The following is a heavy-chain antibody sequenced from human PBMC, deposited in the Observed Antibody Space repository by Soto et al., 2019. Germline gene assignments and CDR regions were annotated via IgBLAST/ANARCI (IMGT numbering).Heavy chain of an antibody. CDR1: GYTFTSYY. Sequence: GASVKGSCKASGYTFTSYYMHWVRQAPGQRLEWMGIINPSGGSTSYAQKFQGRVTMTRDTSTSTVYMELSSLRSEDTAVYYCARGRSIAARRAYYYYGMDVWGQGTTVTVSS. CDR3: ARGRSIAARRAYYYYGMDV. J-gene: IGHJ6*02. CDR2: INPSGGST. V-gene: IGHV1-46*01. D-gene: IGHD6-6*01.